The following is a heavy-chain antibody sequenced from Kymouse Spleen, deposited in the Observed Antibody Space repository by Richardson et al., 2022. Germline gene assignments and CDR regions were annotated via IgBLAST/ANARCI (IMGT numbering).Heavy chain of an antibody. CDR3: ARDIWNYGYYYYGMDV. J-gene: IGHJ6*02. D-gene: IGHD1-7*01. V-gene: IGHV3-21*03. CDR2: ISSSSSYI. CDR1: GFTFSSYS. Sequence: EVQLVESGGGLVKPGGSLRLSCAASGFTFSSYSMNWVRQAPGKGLEWVSSISSSSSYIYYADSVKGRFTISRDNAKNSLYLQMNSLRAEDTAVYYCARDIWNYGYYYYGMDVWGQGTTVTVSS.